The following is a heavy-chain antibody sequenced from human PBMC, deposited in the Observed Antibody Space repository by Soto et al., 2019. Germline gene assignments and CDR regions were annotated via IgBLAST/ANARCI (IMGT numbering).Heavy chain of an antibody. J-gene: IGHJ4*02. V-gene: IGHV3-33*01. CDR2: IYFDGEIR. CDR1: GFTFSRHA. CDR3: ARHRPFEAYYVHDS. Sequence: QVHLVESGGGVVQPGRSLRLSCEVSGFTFSRHAMHWVRQATGKGLEWVAVIYFDGEIRYYAESVKGRFTISRDNTKNTVSLQMTSLNVEDTAVYYCARHRPFEAYYVHDSWGQGTLVTVSP. D-gene: IGHD1-26*01.